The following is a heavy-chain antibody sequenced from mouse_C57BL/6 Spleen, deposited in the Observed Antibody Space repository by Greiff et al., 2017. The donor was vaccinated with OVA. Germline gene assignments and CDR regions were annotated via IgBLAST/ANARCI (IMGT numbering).Heavy chain of an antibody. CDR1: GYSITSGYY. CDR2: ISYDGSN. D-gene: IGHD4-1*01. Sequence: EVKLVESGPGLVKPSQSLSLTCSVTGYSITSGYYWNWIRQFPGNKLEWMGYISYDGSNNYNPSLKNRISITRDTSKNQFFLKLNSVTTEDTATYYCARAFWDPYAMDYWGQGTSVTVSS. CDR3: ARAFWDPYAMDY. V-gene: IGHV3-6*01. J-gene: IGHJ4*01.